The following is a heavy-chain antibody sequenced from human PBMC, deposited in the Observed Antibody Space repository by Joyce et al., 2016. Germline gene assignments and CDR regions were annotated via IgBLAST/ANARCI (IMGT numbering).Heavy chain of an antibody. D-gene: IGHD5-18*01. V-gene: IGHV3-30*04. CDR1: GFIFSTYS. CDR3: ARYTYGHDAFDI. Sequence: QVQLVESGGGVVQPGRFLRLSCSASGFIFSTYSMHWVRQATGKGLEWVAVTIYDGSNKFYAEFVKGRFTISRDYSKNTLYLQMNSLRADDTAVYYCARYTYGHDAFDIWGQGTMVTVSS. J-gene: IGHJ3*02. CDR2: TIYDGSNK.